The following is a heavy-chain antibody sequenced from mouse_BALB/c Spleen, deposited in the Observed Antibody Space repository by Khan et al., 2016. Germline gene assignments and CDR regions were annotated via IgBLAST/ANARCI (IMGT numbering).Heavy chain of an antibody. D-gene: IGHD1-1*01. CDR1: GFTFSSYA. CDR3: TRGVTTVVDYFDY. CDR2: ISSGGNT. Sequence: EVELVESGGGLVKPGGSLKLSCAASGFTFSSYAMSWVRQTPEKRLEWVASISSGGNTFYPDSLKGRFTISRDNARNILYLQMSILRSEDTAMYYCTRGVTTVVDYFDYWGQGTTLTVSS. J-gene: IGHJ2*01. V-gene: IGHV5-6-5*01.